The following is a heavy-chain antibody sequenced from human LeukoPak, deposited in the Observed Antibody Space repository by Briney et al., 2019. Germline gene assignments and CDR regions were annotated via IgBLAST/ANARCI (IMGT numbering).Heavy chain of an antibody. V-gene: IGHV3-7*03. J-gene: IGHJ5*02. Sequence: TGGSLRLSCAASGSTFSSSWMSWVRQAPGKGLEWVANIKQDGSEKYYVGSVKGRFAISRDNAKNSLYLQMDSLRAEDTAVYHCARDGPYSTSATHPPWGQGTLVTVSS. CDR3: ARDGPYSTSATHPP. CDR2: IKQDGSEK. D-gene: IGHD6-6*01. CDR1: GSTFSSSW.